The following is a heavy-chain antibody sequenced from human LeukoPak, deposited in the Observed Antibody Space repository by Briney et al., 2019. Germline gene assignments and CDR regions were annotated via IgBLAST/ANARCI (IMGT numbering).Heavy chain of an antibody. Sequence: AASVKVSCKASGYTFTSYDINWVRQATGQGLEWMGWMNPNSGNTGYAQRFQGRVTITRNTSISTAYMELSSLRSEDTAVYYCARGDTAMVVGSYLPHRKSRFDPWGQGTLVTVSS. CDR1: GYTFTSYD. D-gene: IGHD5-18*01. V-gene: IGHV1-8*03. J-gene: IGHJ5*02. CDR3: ARGDTAMVVGSYLPHRKSRFDP. CDR2: MNPNSGNT.